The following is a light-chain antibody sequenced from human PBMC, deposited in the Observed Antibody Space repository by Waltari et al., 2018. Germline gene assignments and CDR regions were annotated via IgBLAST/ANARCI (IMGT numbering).Light chain of an antibody. CDR1: QGISTY. CDR2: AAS. CDR3: LQYNNNPWT. V-gene: IGKV1-17*01. J-gene: IGKJ1*01. Sequence: DIQMTQSPSSLSASAGDRVTITCRASQGISTYLNWYQQKPGKAPKRLIYAASSLESGVPSRFSGSGSGTDFTLTIGSLQPEDFATYYCLQYNNNPWTFGQGTKVEIK.